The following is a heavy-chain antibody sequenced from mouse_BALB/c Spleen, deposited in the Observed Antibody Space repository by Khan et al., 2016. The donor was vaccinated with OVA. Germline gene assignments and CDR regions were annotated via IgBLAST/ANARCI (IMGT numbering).Heavy chain of an antibody. CDR3: ARLLINFDY. J-gene: IGHJ2*01. D-gene: IGHD2-1*01. CDR1: GYTLTSYW. Sequence: QLQQSGAELVNPGASVNLSCKASGYTLTSYWMHWVKQRPGQGLEWIGEINPSNGRTNYNEKFKSKATLTVEKSSSTAYMQLSSPTSEDTAVYYCARLLINFDYWGQGTTLTVSS. CDR2: INPSNGRT. V-gene: IGHV1S81*02.